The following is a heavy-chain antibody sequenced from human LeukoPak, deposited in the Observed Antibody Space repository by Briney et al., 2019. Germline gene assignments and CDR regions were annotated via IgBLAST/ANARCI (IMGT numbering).Heavy chain of an antibody. Sequence: PGGSLRLSCAASGFTFSSYSMNWVRQAPGKGLEWVSSISSSSSYIYYADSVKGRFTISRDNAKNSLYLQMNSLRAEDTAVYYCARDLGYDSSGYYQKGPFDYWGQGTLVTVSS. CDR3: ARDLGYDSSGYYQKGPFDY. D-gene: IGHD3-22*01. V-gene: IGHV3-21*01. CDR1: GFTFSSYS. CDR2: ISSSSSYI. J-gene: IGHJ4*02.